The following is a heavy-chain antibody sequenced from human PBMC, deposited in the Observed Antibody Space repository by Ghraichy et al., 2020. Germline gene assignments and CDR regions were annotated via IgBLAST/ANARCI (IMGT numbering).Heavy chain of an antibody. CDR3: ARVRVMTTVVSANDY. V-gene: IGHV3-21*01. Sequence: GSLRLSCAASGFTFGDYTMNWFRQAPKKGLELVSSTSASSDYKFYADSVKGRFTISRDNAKNSLSLQMNSLRAEDTAVYYCARVRVMTTVVSANDYWGQGALVTVSS. CDR2: TSASSDYK. J-gene: IGHJ4*02. CDR1: GFTFGDYT. D-gene: IGHD4-23*01.